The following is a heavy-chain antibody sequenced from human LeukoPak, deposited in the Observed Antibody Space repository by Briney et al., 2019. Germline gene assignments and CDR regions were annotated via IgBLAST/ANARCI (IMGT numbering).Heavy chain of an antibody. CDR1: GYTFTGYY. V-gene: IGHV1-2*02. CDR2: INPNSGGT. J-gene: IGHJ3*02. D-gene: IGHD2-15*01. Sequence: ASAKVSCKASGYTFTGYYVHWVRQAPGQGLEWMGWINPNSGGTNYAQEFQGRVTMTRDTSINTAYMELSSLRSDDTAVYYCASQPYCSGDTCYLSESAFDTWGQGTMVTVSS. CDR3: ASQPYCSGDTCYLSESAFDT.